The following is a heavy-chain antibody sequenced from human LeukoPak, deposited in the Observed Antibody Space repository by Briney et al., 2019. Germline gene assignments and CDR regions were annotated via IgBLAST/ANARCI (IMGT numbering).Heavy chain of an antibody. CDR2: ISYDGSNK. CDR3: ASDRYYYGSGSYFFDY. D-gene: IGHD3-10*01. V-gene: IGHV3-30*03. J-gene: IGHJ4*02. Sequence: GGSLRLSCAASGFTFSSYGMPWVRQAPGKGLEWVAVISYDGSNKYYADSVKGRFTISRDNSKNTLYLQMNSLRAEDTAVYYCASDRYYYGSGSYFFDYWGQGTLVTVSS. CDR1: GFTFSSYG.